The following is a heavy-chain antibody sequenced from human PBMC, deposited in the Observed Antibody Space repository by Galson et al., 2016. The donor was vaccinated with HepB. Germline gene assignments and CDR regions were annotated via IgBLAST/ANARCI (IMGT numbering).Heavy chain of an antibody. CDR1: GFTFNDHD. V-gene: IGHV3-30*18. CDR2: ISYDGSNE. J-gene: IGHJ4*02. CDR3: AKDLWRRGFLDH. D-gene: IGHD2-21*01. Sequence: SLRLSCAASGFTFNDHDMHWVRQAPGKGLEWVALISYDGSNEYYSDSVKGRFTISRDNSKSTMYLQMNRVRLEDTAVYYCAKDLWRRGFLDHWGLGTLVTVSS.